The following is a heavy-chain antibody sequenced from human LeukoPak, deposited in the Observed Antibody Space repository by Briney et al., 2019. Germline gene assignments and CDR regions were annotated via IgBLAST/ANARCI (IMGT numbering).Heavy chain of an antibody. CDR1: GFTFSRYW. J-gene: IGHJ4*02. Sequence: GGSLRLSCAASGFTFSRYWVHWVRQAPGKGLEWVANIKEDGSAKYYVDSVKGRFTISRDNAKNSLYLQMNSLRVEDTAIYYCARDRSSSWGSLDYWGQGTLVTISS. CDR3: ARDRSSSWGSLDY. CDR2: IKEDGSAK. V-gene: IGHV3-7*01. D-gene: IGHD2-2*01.